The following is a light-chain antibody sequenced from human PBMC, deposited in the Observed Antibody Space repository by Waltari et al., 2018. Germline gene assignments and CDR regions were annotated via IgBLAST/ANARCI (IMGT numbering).Light chain of an antibody. V-gene: IGLV1-51*01. J-gene: IGLJ2*01. Sequence: QSVLTQPPSVSAAPGQKVTISCSGSSSNIGNNDVSWFQRLPGTAPKLLIYDSNKRRSGMPDRSSGSTSGTAATLGITGLQTGDEADYYCGTWDSSLSVGVFGGGTKLTVL. CDR3: GTWDSSLSVGV. CDR2: DSN. CDR1: SSNIGNND.